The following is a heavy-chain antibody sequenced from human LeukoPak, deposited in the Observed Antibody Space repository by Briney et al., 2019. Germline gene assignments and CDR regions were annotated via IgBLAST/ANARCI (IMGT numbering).Heavy chain of an antibody. D-gene: IGHD3-3*01. V-gene: IGHV1-18*01. Sequence: ASVKVSCKASGYTFTSYGISWVRQAPGQGLEWMGWISAYNGNTNYAQKLQGRVTITADESTSTAYMELSSLRSEDTAVYYCARVLHHDFWSGYGPYNWFDPWGQGTLVTVSS. CDR3: ARVLHHDFWSGYGPYNWFDP. CDR1: GYTFTSYG. CDR2: ISAYNGNT. J-gene: IGHJ5*02.